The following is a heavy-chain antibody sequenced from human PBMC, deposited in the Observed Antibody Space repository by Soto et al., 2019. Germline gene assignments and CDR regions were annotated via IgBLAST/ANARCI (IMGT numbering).Heavy chain of an antibody. CDR2: ISSSSIYI. CDR1: GFSLISYS. CDR3: ARIGVAAALGTFGMDV. Sequence: GGSLRLSCAASGFSLISYSMNWVRQAPGKGLEWVSAISSSSIYIYYGDSVKGRFTISRDNAKNSLYLQLNSLRAEDTAVYYCARIGVAAALGTFGMDVWGQGTTVTVSS. J-gene: IGHJ6*02. D-gene: IGHD2-2*01. V-gene: IGHV3-21*01.